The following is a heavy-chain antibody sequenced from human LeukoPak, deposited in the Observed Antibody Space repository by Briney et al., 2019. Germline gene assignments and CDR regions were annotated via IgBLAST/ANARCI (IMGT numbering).Heavy chain of an antibody. CDR2: INNSGST. D-gene: IGHD3-10*01. V-gene: IGHV4-34*01. CDR3: ARPLWFGDS. Sequence: SETLSLTCAVYGGSFSGYYWNWIRQPPGKGLEWIGEINNSGSTNYNPSLKSRVTISRDTSKNQFSLKLSSVTAADTAVYYCARPLWFGDSWGQGTLVTVSS. CDR1: GGSFSGYY. J-gene: IGHJ4*02.